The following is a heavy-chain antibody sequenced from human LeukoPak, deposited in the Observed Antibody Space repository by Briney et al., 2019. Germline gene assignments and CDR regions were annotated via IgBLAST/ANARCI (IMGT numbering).Heavy chain of an antibody. CDR1: GYTFTSCD. CDR3: TRGSSGRRDN. D-gene: IGHD6-19*01. Sequence: ASVKVSCKASGYTFTSCDINWVRQATGQGLEWMGWMNANSGNTGYGQSFQGRITMTRDISIGTAYMELSNLTSEDTAMYYCTRGSSGRRDNWGQGTLVTVSA. J-gene: IGHJ4*02. CDR2: MNANSGNT. V-gene: IGHV1-8*01.